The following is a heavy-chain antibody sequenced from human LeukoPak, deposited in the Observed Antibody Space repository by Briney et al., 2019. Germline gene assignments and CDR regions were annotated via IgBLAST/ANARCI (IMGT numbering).Heavy chain of an antibody. V-gene: IGHV3-23*01. D-gene: IGHD2-2*01. CDR2: ISRDSDIR. CDR3: YCSSTSCVNDY. CDR1: GFIFGRDS. Sequence: GGSLTLSCAASGFIFGRDSMNWVRQAPGRGLEWISYISRDSDIRYYADPVKGRFTISRDNSKNTLYLQMNSLRAEDTAVYYGYCSSTSCVNDYWGQGTLVTVSS. J-gene: IGHJ4*02.